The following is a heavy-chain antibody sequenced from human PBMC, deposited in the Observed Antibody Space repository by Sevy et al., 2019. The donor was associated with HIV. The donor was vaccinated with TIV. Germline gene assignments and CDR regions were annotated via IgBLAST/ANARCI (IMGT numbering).Heavy chain of an antibody. CDR1: GGTFSSYA. CDR2: IIPIFGTA. Sequence: ASVKVSCKASGGTFSSYAISWVRQAPGQGLEWMGGIIPIFGTANYAQKFQGRVTITADKSTSTAYMELSSLRSEDTVVYYCAREPAAGDYYYYMDVWGKGTTVTVSS. CDR3: AREPAAGDYYYYMDV. J-gene: IGHJ6*03. D-gene: IGHD6-13*01. V-gene: IGHV1-69*06.